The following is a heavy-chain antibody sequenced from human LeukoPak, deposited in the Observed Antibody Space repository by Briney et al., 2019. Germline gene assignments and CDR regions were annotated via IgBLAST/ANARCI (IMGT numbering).Heavy chain of an antibody. CDR1: GFTFSSYS. J-gene: IGHJ4*02. Sequence: GGSLRLSCAASGFTFSSYSMNWVRPAPGKGLEWVSSISSSSSYIYYADSVKGRFTISRDNAKNSLYLQMNSLRAEDTAVYYCARAQWELLRGDPYYFDYWGQGTLVTVSS. CDR2: ISSSSSYI. V-gene: IGHV3-21*01. CDR3: ARAQWELLRGDPYYFDY. D-gene: IGHD1-26*01.